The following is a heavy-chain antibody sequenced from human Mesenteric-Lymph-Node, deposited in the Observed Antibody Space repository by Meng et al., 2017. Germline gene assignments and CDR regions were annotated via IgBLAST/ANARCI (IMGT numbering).Heavy chain of an antibody. Sequence: GLVVGSGGGLVQPGGSLRISCAASGFTFSAVWMHWVRQAPGRGLVWVSRINTDGSITTYADSVKGRFTISRDNAKNTLYLQMNSLRAEDTAVYYCVRDRSTVTDYWGQGTLVTVSS. D-gene: IGHD4-17*01. CDR3: VRDRSTVTDY. CDR1: GFTFSAVW. CDR2: INTDGSIT. V-gene: IGHV3-74*01. J-gene: IGHJ4*02.